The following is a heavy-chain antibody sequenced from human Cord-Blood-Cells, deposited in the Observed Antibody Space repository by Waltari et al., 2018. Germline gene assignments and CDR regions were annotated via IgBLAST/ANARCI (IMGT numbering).Heavy chain of an antibody. Sequence: EVQLVQSGAEVKKPGESLKISCKGSGYSFTSYWIGWVRQMPGKGLEWMGIIYPGDSDTRYSPSIQGQVTISADKSISTAYLQWSSLKASDTAMYYCARPYYYDSSGYYGIDIWGQGTMVTVSS. CDR2: IYPGDSDT. J-gene: IGHJ3*02. V-gene: IGHV5-51*01. D-gene: IGHD3-22*01. CDR3: ARPYYYDSSGYYGIDI. CDR1: GYSFTSYW.